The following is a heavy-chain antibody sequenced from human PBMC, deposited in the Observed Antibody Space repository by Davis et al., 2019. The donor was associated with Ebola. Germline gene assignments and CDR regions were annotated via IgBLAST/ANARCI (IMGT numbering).Heavy chain of an antibody. CDR2: INEDGSEK. CDR1: GFTFRSYW. J-gene: IGHJ6*02. CDR3: ARGLYCSSTSCYDYGMDV. D-gene: IGHD2-2*01. V-gene: IGHV3-7*03. Sequence: GESLKISCATSGFTFRSYWLAWVRQGPGKGLESVANINEDGSEKYYIDSLKGRFTISRDNAKNLLFLQMNSLRAEDTAVYYCARGLYCSSTSCYDYGMDVWGQGTTVTVSS.